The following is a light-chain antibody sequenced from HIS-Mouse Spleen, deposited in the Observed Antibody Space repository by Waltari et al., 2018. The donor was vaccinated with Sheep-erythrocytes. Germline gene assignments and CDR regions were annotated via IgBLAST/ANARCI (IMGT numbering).Light chain of an antibody. CDR1: SSNIGAGYD. J-gene: IGLJ2*01. V-gene: IGLV1-40*01. CDR3: QSYDSSLSAVV. CDR2: GNS. Sequence: QSVLTQPPSVSGAPGQRVTISCTGSSSNIGAGYDVHWYQQLPGTAPKLLIYGNSNRTSVVPDRCSGSKSGTSASLAITGLQAEDEADYYCQSYDSSLSAVVFGGVTKLTVL.